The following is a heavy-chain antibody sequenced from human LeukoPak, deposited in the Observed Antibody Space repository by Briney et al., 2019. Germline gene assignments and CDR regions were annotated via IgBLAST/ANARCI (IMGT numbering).Heavy chain of an antibody. CDR2: ISAYNGNT. V-gene: IGHV1-18*01. Sequence: ASVKVSCKASGYTFTSYGISWVRQAPGQGLEWMGWISAYNGNTNCAQKLQGRVTMTTDTSTSTAYMELRSLRSDDTAVYYCARVLRYCSSTSCYCWFDPWGQGTLVTVSS. CDR1: GYTFTSYG. D-gene: IGHD2-2*01. J-gene: IGHJ5*02. CDR3: ARVLRYCSSTSCYCWFDP.